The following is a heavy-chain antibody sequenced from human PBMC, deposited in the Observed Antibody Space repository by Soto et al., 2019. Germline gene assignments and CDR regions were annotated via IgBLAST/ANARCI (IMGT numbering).Heavy chain of an antibody. CDR2: MTGDGRTT. CDR3: ATAEVDY. V-gene: IGHV3-74*03. J-gene: IGHJ4*02. CDR1: GFTFGDYW. Sequence: GGSLRLSCAASGFTFGDYWMHWVRQPPGKGPEWVSRMTGDGRTTKYADSVKGRFTASRDNAKSTLYLQMNSLRAEDTAVYYCATAEVDYWGPGTMVTVYS.